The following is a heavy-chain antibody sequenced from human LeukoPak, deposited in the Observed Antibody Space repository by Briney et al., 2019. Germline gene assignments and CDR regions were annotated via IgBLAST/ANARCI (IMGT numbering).Heavy chain of an antibody. D-gene: IGHD5-12*01. V-gene: IGHV1-69*10. J-gene: IGHJ6*03. CDR1: GGTFNSYG. Sequence: ASVNVSCKVSGGTFNSYGIIWVRQAPGQGREWMGGVIPILGTANYAQKFQGRVTITADKSTSTAYMELSSLRSEDTAVYYCARGARPPHYYYYMDVWGKGTTVTVSS. CDR2: VIPILGTA. CDR3: ARGARPPHYYYYMDV.